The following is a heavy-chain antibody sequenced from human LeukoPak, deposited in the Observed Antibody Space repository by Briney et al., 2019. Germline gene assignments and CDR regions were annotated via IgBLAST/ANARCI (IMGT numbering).Heavy chain of an antibody. D-gene: IGHD6-19*01. V-gene: IGHV3-74*01. Sequence: GGSLRLSCAASGFTFSAYWMHWVRQAPGKGLVWGSRLNTDGSDTRYADSVQGRFTISRDNAKNTLYMQMNSLRAEDTAVYYCARSEAVAWSFDLWGRGNLVTVSS. CDR3: ARSEAVAWSFDL. CDR2: LNTDGSDT. J-gene: IGHJ2*01. CDR1: GFTFSAYW.